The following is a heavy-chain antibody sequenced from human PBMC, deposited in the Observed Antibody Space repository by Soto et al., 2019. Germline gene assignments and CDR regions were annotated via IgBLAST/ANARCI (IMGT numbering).Heavy chain of an antibody. CDR1: GGSISSGDYY. J-gene: IGHJ3*02. D-gene: IGHD3-22*01. CDR2: IYYSGST. Sequence: SETLSLTCTVSGGSISSGDYYWSWIRQPPGKGLEWIGYIYYSGSTYYNPSLKSRVTISVDTSKNQFSLKLSSVTAADTAVYYRARDMKVYYYDSSGYSDAFDIWGQGTMVTVSS. CDR3: ARDMKVYYYDSSGYSDAFDI. V-gene: IGHV4-30-4*01.